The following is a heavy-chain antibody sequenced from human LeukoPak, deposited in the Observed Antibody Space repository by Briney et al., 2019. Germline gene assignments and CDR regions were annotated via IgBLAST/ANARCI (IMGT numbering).Heavy chain of an antibody. CDR3: ARERGYSGYDSLDY. CDR2: INPNSGGT. CDR1: GYTFTGYY. V-gene: IGHV1-2*02. D-gene: IGHD5-12*01. J-gene: IGHJ4*02. Sequence: ASVKVSCKASGYTFTGYYMHWVRQAPGQGLEWMGWINPNSGGTNYAQKFQGRVTMTRDTSISTAYMELSRLRSDDTAVYCCARERGYSGYDSLDYWGQGTLVTVSS.